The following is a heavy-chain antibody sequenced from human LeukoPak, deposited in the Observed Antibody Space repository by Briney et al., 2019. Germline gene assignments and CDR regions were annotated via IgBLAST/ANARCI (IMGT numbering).Heavy chain of an antibody. CDR2: ISGSGGST. CDR3: AKGTDGYDYIWGSPYFDY. CDR1: GFTFSSYA. D-gene: IGHD3-16*01. Sequence: GGSLRLSCAASGFTFSSYAMSWVRQAPGKGLEWVSAISGSGGSTYHADSVKGRFTISRDNSKNTLYLQMNSLIAEDTAVYYCAKGTDGYDYIWGSPYFDYWGQGTLVTVSS. J-gene: IGHJ4*02. V-gene: IGHV3-23*01.